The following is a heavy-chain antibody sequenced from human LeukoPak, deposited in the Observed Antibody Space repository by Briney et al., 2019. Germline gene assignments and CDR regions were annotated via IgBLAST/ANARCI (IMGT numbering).Heavy chain of an antibody. V-gene: IGHV4-39*07. J-gene: IGHJ3*02. D-gene: IGHD3-10*01. CDR3: ATSYYYGSGSYYDDAFDI. CDR1: GGSISNNSDY. Sequence: SETLSLTCTVSGGSISNNSDYWGWIRQPPGKGLEWIGSIYYSGSTYYNPSLKSRVTISVDTSKNQFSLKLSSVTAADTAVYYCATSYYYGSGSYYDDAFDIWGQGTMVTVSS. CDR2: IYYSGST.